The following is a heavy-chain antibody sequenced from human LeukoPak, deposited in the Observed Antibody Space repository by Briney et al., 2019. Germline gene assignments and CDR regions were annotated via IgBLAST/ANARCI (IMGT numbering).Heavy chain of an antibody. D-gene: IGHD3-10*01. CDR3: ARHGVYGSGSYYFDY. Sequence: SETLSLTCTVSGGSISSYYWSWIRQPAGKGLEWIGRIYTSGSTNYNPSLKSRVTISVDTSKNQFSLKLSSVTAADTAVYYCARHGVYGSGSYYFDYWGQGTLVTVSS. J-gene: IGHJ4*02. CDR2: IYTSGST. V-gene: IGHV4-4*07. CDR1: GGSISSYY.